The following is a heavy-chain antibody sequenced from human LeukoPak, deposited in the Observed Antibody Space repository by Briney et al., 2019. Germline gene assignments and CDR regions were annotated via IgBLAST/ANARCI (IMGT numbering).Heavy chain of an antibody. CDR2: IYSGGST. J-gene: IGHJ4*02. D-gene: IGHD2-15*01. V-gene: IGHV3-66*01. CDR3: ARDFDWGSGGSY. CDR1: GFTVSSNY. Sequence: GGSLRLSCAASGFTVSSNYMSWVRQAPGKGLEWVSVIYSGGSTYYADSVKGRFTISRDNAKNSLYLQMNSLRAEDTAVYYCARDFDWGSGGSYWGQGTLVTVSS.